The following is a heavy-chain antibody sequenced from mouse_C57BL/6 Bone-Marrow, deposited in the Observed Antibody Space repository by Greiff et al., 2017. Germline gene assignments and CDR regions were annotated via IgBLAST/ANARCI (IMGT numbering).Heavy chain of an antibody. CDR2: IDPSDSYT. CDR3: ARSRYYYGSYYYAMDY. Sequence: VQLQQPGAELVMPGASVKLSCKASGYTFTSYWMHWVKQRPGQGLEWIGEIDPSDSYTNYNQKFKGKSTLTVDKSSSTAYMQLSSLTSEDSAVYYCARSRYYYGSYYYAMDYWGQGTSVTVSS. J-gene: IGHJ4*01. CDR1: GYTFTSYW. V-gene: IGHV1-69*01. D-gene: IGHD1-1*01.